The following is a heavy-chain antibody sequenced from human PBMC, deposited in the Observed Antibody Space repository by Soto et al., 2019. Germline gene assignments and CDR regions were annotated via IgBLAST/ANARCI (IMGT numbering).Heavy chain of an antibody. Sequence: QVQLQQWGAGLLKPSETLSLTCAVYGGSFSGYYWSWIRQPPGKGLEWIGEINHSGSTNYNPSLKSRVTIAVDTSKNQFSRKLSSVTAADTAVYYCARRLAWVVAATVSNWFDPWGQGTLVTVSS. J-gene: IGHJ5*02. V-gene: IGHV4-34*01. CDR3: ARRLAWVVAATVSNWFDP. CDR2: INHSGST. CDR1: GGSFSGYY. D-gene: IGHD2-15*01.